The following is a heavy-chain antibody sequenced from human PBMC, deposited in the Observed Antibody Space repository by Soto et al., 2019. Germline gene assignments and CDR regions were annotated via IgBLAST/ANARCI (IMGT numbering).Heavy chain of an antibody. CDR1: EFTFSSYG. V-gene: IGHV3-30*18. J-gene: IGHJ4*02. Sequence: QVQLVESGGGVVQPGRSLTLSCAASEFTFSSYGIHWVRQAPGKGLEWVAVISYDGSKKQYADSVKGRFTISRDNSKNTLHLQMNSLRAEDTAVYYCAKDTYYHDTTGYYVFDYWGQGTLVNVSS. D-gene: IGHD3-22*01. CDR3: AKDTYYHDTTGYYVFDY. CDR2: ISYDGSKK.